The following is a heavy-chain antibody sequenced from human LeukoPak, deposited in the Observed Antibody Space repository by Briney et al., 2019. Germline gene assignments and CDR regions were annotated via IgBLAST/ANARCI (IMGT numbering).Heavy chain of an antibody. D-gene: IGHD2-2*02. CDR2: IIPIFGTA. Sequence: GASVKVSCKASGGTFSSYAISWVRQAPGQGLEWMGGIIPIFGTANYAQKFQGRVTTTADESTSTAYMELSSLRSEDTAVYYCARSAAIGRWFDPWGQGTLVTVSS. CDR3: ARSAAIGRWFDP. V-gene: IGHV1-69*13. J-gene: IGHJ5*02. CDR1: GGTFSSYA.